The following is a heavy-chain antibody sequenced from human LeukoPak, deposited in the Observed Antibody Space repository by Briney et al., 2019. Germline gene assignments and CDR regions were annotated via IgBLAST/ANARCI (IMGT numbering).Heavy chain of an antibody. J-gene: IGHJ4*02. Sequence: SETLSLTCTVSGGSVSSGDYYWSWIRQPPGKGLEWIGYIYYSGSTNYNPSLKSRVTISVDTSKNQFSLKLSSVTAADTAVYYCARGGHSGWYPTGNWDYWGQGTLVTVSS. V-gene: IGHV4-61*08. D-gene: IGHD6-19*01. CDR2: IYYSGST. CDR3: ARGGHSGWYPTGNWDY. CDR1: GGSVSSGDYY.